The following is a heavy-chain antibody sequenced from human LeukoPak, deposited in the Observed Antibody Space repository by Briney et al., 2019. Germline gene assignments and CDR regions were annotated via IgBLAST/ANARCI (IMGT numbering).Heavy chain of an antibody. D-gene: IGHD6-19*01. V-gene: IGHV3-23*01. CDR1: GFTFTTYS. J-gene: IGHJ4*02. CDR3: AKDLYRSGAERYLDY. CDR2: ISGSGGST. Sequence: GGSLRLSCAASGFTFTTYSMIWVRQAPGKGLEWVSAISGSGGSTYYADSVKGRITISRDNPKNTLYLQMNSLRAEDTAVYYCAKDLYRSGAERYLDYWGQGTLVTVSS.